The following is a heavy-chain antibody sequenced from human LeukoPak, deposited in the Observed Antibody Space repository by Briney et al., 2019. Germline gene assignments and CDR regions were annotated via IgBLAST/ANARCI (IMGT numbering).Heavy chain of an antibody. CDR2: ISGSGGST. Sequence: GGSLRLSCAASGFTFSSYAMSWVRQAPGKGLEWVSAISGSGGSTYYADSVKGRFTISRDNSKNTLYLQMNSLRAEDTAVYYCAKELGYCSSTSCYRTPFDYWGQGTLVTVSS. D-gene: IGHD2-2*01. CDR1: GFTFSSYA. CDR3: AKELGYCSSTSCYRTPFDY. V-gene: IGHV3-23*01. J-gene: IGHJ4*02.